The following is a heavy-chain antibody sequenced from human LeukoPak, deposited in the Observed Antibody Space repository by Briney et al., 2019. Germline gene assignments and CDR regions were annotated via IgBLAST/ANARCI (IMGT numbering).Heavy chain of an antibody. Sequence: SETLSLTCTVSGGSISSYYWSWIRKPPGKGLGWIGYIYYSGSTNYNPSLKSRVTISVDTSKNQFSLKLSSVTAADTAVYYCARGRASSGPYNWFDPWGQGTLVTVSS. CDR2: IYYSGST. D-gene: IGHD3-22*01. J-gene: IGHJ5*02. V-gene: IGHV4-59*01. CDR1: GGSISSYY. CDR3: ARGRASSGPYNWFDP.